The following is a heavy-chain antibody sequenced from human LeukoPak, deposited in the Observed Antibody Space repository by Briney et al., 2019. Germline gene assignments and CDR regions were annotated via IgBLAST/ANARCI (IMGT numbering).Heavy chain of an antibody. V-gene: IGHV1-18*01. CDR3: ARGHCSSASCYQMYYFDY. Sequence: ASVKVSCKASGYTFTSYGISWVRQAPGEGLEWMGWISTYNGKTDYAPKFQGRVSMSTDTSTTTAYMELRSLRSDDTAMYYCARGHCSSASCYQMYYFDYWGQGTLVTVSS. CDR1: GYTFTSYG. CDR2: ISTYNGKT. D-gene: IGHD2-2*01. J-gene: IGHJ4*02.